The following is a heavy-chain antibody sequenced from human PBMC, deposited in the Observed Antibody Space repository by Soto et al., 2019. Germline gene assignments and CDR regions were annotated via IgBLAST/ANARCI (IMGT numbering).Heavy chain of an antibody. V-gene: IGHV3-33*01. CDR3: ARGIRETVISGNAFDI. CDR2: IWYDGSNK. J-gene: IGHJ3*02. CDR1: GFTFSSYG. Sequence: QVQLVESGGGVVQPGRSLRLSCAASGFTFSSYGMHWVRQAPGKGLEWVAVIWYDGSNKYYADSVKGRFTISIDKSKNTLYLQMSSLRAEDTAVYYCARGIRETVISGNAFDIWRQGTMVTVSS. D-gene: IGHD4-17*01.